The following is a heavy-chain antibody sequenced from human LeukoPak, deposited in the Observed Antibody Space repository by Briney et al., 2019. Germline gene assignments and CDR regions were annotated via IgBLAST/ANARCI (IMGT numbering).Heavy chain of an antibody. CDR3: AREKIGYYDGSGRGWFDP. J-gene: IGHJ5*02. D-gene: IGHD3-22*01. CDR2: VYTSRST. V-gene: IGHV4-61*02. Sequence: SQTLSLTCTVSGGSISSDNYSWSWIRQPAGKGLEWIGRVYTSRSTNYNPSLKSRVTISVDTSKKQFSLKLSSVTAADTAVYYCAREKIGYYDGSGRGWFDPWGQGTLVTVSS. CDR1: GGSISSDNYS.